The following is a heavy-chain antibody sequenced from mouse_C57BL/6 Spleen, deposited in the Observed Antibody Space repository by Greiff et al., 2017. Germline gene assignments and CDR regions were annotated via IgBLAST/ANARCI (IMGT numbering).Heavy chain of an antibody. CDR1: GYAFSSYW. D-gene: IGHD2-4*01. CDR2: IYPGDGDT. J-gene: IGHJ1*03. V-gene: IGHV1-80*01. Sequence: QVQLQQSGAELVKPGASVKISCKASGYAFSSYWMNWVKQRPGKGLEWIGQIYPGDGDTNYNGKFKGKATLTADKSSSTAYMQLSSLTSEDSAVYFCARMREYDDDDGPYWYFDVWGTGTTVTVSS. CDR3: ARMREYDDDDGPYWYFDV.